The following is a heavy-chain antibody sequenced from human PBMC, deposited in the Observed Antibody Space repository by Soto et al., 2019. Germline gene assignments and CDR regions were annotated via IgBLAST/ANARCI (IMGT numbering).Heavy chain of an antibody. Sequence: PGESLKISCQGSGYTFTNYWIGWVRQLPGKGPEWMGIIYPGDSDTKYNPSFQGQVTISADKSITTTYLQWSSLKASDTAIYYCAASIFYYGMDVWGQGGTVTVSS. CDR1: GYTFTNYW. V-gene: IGHV5-51*01. CDR2: IYPGDSDT. CDR3: AASIFYYGMDV. J-gene: IGHJ6*02.